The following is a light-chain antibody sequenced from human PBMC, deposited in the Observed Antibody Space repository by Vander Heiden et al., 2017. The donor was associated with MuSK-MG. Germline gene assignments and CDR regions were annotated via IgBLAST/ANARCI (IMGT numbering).Light chain of an antibody. V-gene: IGLV2-14*03. CDR2: DVS. CDR3: SSYTSSSTLV. CDR1: SSDVGGYNY. Sequence: QSALTQPASVSGSPGPSITISCPGTSSDVGGYNYVSWYQQHPGKAPKLMIYDVSNRPSGVSNRFSGSKSGNTASLTISGLQAEDEADYYCSSYTSSSTLVFGGGTKLTGL. J-gene: IGLJ2*01.